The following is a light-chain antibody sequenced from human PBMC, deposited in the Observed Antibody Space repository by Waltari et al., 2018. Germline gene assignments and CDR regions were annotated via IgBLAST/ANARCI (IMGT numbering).Light chain of an antibody. CDR3: NSRDSSGNLP. CDR2: GKN. J-gene: IGLJ2*01. CDR1: SLRSYY. Sequence: SSELTQDPAVSVALGQTVRITCQGDSLRSYYASWYQQKPGQAPVLVIYGKNNRPSGIQDRFSGSSSGNTASLTITGAQAEDEADYYCNSRDSSGNLPFGGGTKLTVL. V-gene: IGLV3-19*01.